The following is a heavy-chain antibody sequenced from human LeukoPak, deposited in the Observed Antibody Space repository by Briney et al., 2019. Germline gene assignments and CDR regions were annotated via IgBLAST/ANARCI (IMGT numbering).Heavy chain of an antibody. CDR3: ARDRAYYDILTGYWGDAFDI. CDR2: INPNSGGT. D-gene: IGHD3-9*01. V-gene: IGHV1-2*02. Sequence: GASVKVSCKASGYTFTGYYMHWVRQAPGQGLEWMGWINPNSGGTNYAQKFQGRVTMTRDTSISTAYMELSRLRSDDTAVYYCARDRAYYDILTGYWGDAFDIWGQGTMVTVSS. CDR1: GYTFTGYY. J-gene: IGHJ3*02.